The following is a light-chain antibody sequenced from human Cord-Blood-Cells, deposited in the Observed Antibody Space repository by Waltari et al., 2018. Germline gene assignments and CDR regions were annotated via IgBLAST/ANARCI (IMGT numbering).Light chain of an antibody. J-gene: IGLJ3*02. CDR3: AAWDDSLNGRV. CDR2: SNN. Sequence: QSVLTQPPSASGTPGQRVTIPCSGSSSHIGSNTVTWYQQLPGTAPKPLIYSNNQRPSGVPDRFSGSKSGTSASLAISGLQSEDEADYYCAAWDDSLNGRVFGGGTKLTVL. CDR1: SSHIGSNT. V-gene: IGLV1-44*01.